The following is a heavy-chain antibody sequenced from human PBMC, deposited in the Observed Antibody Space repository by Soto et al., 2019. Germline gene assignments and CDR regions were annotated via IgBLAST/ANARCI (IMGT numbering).Heavy chain of an antibody. CDR3: ARDVFVIGGYSYGDAFDI. V-gene: IGHV3-33*01. D-gene: IGHD5-18*01. J-gene: IGHJ3*02. CDR2: IWYDGSNK. CDR1: GFTFSSYG. Sequence: QVQLVESGGGVVQPGRSLRLSCAASGFTFSSYGMHWVRQAPGKGLEWVAVIWYDGSNKYYADSVKGRFTISRDNSKNTLYLKMNGLRVEDTAVYYCARDVFVIGGYSYGDAFDIWGQGTMVTVSS.